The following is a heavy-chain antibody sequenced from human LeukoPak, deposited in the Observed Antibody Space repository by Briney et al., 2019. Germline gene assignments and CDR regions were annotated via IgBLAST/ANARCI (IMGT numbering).Heavy chain of an antibody. D-gene: IGHD5-18*01. CDR3: ATQAGYSYGKKYNWFDP. CDR1: GYTLTELS. Sequence: RRASVKVSCKVSGYTLTELSMHWVRQAPGKGLEWMGGFDPEDGETIYAQKFQGRITMTEDTSTDTAYMELSSLRSEDTAVYYCATQAGYSYGKKYNWFDPWGQGTLVTVSS. J-gene: IGHJ5*02. V-gene: IGHV1-24*01. CDR2: FDPEDGET.